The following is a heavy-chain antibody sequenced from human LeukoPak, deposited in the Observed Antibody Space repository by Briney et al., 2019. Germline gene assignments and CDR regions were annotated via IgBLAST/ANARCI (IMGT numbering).Heavy chain of an antibody. J-gene: IGHJ4*02. D-gene: IGHD6-19*01. CDR1: GGSFSGYY. CDR3: ARAVAGPILGYYFDY. Sequence: SETLSLTCAVCGGSFSGYYWSWIRQPPGKGLEWIGEINHSGSTNYNPSLKSRVAISVDTSKNQFSLKLSSVTAADTAVYYCARAVAGPILGYYFDYWGQGTLVTVSS. V-gene: IGHV4-34*01. CDR2: INHSGST.